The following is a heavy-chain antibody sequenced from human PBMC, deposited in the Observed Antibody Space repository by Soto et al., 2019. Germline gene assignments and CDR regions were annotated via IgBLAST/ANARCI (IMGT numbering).Heavy chain of an antibody. J-gene: IGHJ5*02. CDR2: IYWDDDK. V-gene: IGHV2-5*02. D-gene: IGHD4-17*01. CDR1: GFSLSTSGVG. Sequence: QITLKESGPTLVKPTQTLTLTCTFSGFSLSTSGVGVGWIRQPPGKALEWLALIYWDDDKRYSPSLKSRLTINKDTSKNQVVLTMTNMDPVDTATYYCAHAAETTVAWCWFDRWGQGTLVTVSS. CDR3: AHAAETTVAWCWFDR.